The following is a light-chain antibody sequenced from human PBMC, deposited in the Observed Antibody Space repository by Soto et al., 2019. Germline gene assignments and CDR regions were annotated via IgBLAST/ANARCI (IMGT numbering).Light chain of an antibody. CDR3: QSYDDSNVI. Sequence: NFMLTQPHSVSESPGKTVTISCTRSSGSIASRYVQWYQQRPGSAPIIVIYENNRRPTGVPGRFSGSIDSSSNSASLLISGLKTEDEADYYCQSYDDSNVILGGGTKLTVL. CDR1: SGSIASRY. CDR2: ENN. V-gene: IGLV6-57*04. J-gene: IGLJ2*01.